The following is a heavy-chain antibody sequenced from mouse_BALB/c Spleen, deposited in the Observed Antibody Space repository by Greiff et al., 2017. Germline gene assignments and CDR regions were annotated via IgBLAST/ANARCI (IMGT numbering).Heavy chain of an antibody. CDR2: ISSGSSTI. Sequence: EVQRVESGGGLVQPGGSRKLSCAASGFTFSSFGMHWVRQAPEKGLEWVAYISSGSSTIYYADTVKGRFTISRDNPKNTLFLQMTSLRSEDTAMYYCARGGYGNYGSWYFDVWGAGTTVTVSS. J-gene: IGHJ1*01. CDR1: GFTFSSFG. CDR3: ARGGYGNYGSWYFDV. V-gene: IGHV5-17*02. D-gene: IGHD2-10*02.